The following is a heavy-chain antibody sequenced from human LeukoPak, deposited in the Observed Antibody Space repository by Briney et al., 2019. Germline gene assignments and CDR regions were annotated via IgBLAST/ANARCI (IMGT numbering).Heavy chain of an antibody. CDR1: GFTFDDYA. D-gene: IGHD3-22*01. CDR2: ISWNSGHK. Sequence: PGRSLRLSCAASGFTFDDYAMHWVRQAPGKGLEWVSGISWNSGHKGYADSVKGQFTISRDNAKNSLYLQMNSLRAEDTAVYYCARDRHRYHYDGSGYPPYWGQGTLVTVSS. CDR3: ARDRHRYHYDGSGYPPY. V-gene: IGHV3-9*01. J-gene: IGHJ4*02.